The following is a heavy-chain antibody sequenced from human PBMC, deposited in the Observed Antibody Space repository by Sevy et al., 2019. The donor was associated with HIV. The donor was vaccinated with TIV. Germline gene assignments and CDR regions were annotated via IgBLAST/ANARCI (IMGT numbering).Heavy chain of an antibody. J-gene: IGHJ4*02. D-gene: IGHD6-19*01. CDR3: ARDAVGAVAGTFDY. Sequence: AAVKVSCKASGYTFTSYGISWVRQAPGQGLEWMGWISAYNGNTNYAQKLQGRVTMTTDTSTSTAYMELRSLRSDDTAVYYCARDAVGAVAGTFDYWGQGTLVTVSS. CDR2: ISAYNGNT. V-gene: IGHV1-18*01. CDR1: GYTFTSYG.